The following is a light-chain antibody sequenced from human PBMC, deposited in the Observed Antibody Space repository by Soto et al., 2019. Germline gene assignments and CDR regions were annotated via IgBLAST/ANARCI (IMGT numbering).Light chain of an antibody. CDR1: QSLSSN. J-gene: IGKJ1*01. CDR2: GAS. Sequence: EIVMTQSPASLSVSRVEIATLSCRSSQSLSSNLAWYQQKPGQAPRLLIYGASTRATGIPARFSGSGSGTEFTLTISSLQSEDSAVYYCQQYDKWPPRTFGQGTKVDI. V-gene: IGKV3-15*01. CDR3: QQYDKWPPRT.